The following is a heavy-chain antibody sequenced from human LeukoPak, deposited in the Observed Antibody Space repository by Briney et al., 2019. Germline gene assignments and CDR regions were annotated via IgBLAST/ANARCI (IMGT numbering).Heavy chain of an antibody. CDR3: ARVGHGSSWFDS. V-gene: IGHV3-74*01. CDR1: GFNFSSFW. Sequence: PGGSLRLSCAASGFNFSSFWMHWVSHAPGKGLVWVSRIDIDGSTTTYADSVKGRFTISRDNSKNMLYLDMNSLRVEDTSLYFCARVGHGSSWFDSWGQGTLITVSS. D-gene: IGHD6-13*01. J-gene: IGHJ5*01. CDR2: IDIDGSTT.